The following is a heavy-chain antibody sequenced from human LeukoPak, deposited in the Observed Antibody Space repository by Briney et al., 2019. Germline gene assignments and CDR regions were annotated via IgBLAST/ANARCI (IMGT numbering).Heavy chain of an antibody. V-gene: IGHV3-53*01. J-gene: IGHJ3*02. D-gene: IGHD1-20*01. Sequence: GGSLRLSCAASGFTVSSNYMSWVRQAPGKGLEWVSVIYSGGSTYYADSVKGRFTISRDNSKNTLYLQMNSLRAEDTAVYYCARGSHITTGAFDIWGQGTMVTVSS. CDR1: GFTVSSNY. CDR3: ARGSHITTGAFDI. CDR2: IYSGGST.